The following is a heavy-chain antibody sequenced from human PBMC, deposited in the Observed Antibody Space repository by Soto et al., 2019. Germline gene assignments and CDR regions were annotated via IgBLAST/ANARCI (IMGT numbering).Heavy chain of an antibody. CDR3: AGDPGYCASGVCYTGMVDY. CDR2: ISAYNGNT. CDR1: GYTFTSYG. D-gene: IGHD2-8*01. J-gene: IGHJ4*02. V-gene: IGHV1-18*01. Sequence: ASVKVSCKPSGYTFTSYGISWVRQPPGQGLEWMGCISAYNGNTNYEQKLQGRVTMTTESSLSTAYRELRSLSSDDRAVYYCAGDPGYCASGVCYTGMVDYQGQGTLFTVSS.